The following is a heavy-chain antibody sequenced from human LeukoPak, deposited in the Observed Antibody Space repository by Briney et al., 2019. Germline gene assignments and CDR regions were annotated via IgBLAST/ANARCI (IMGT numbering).Heavy chain of an antibody. D-gene: IGHD3-10*01. CDR3: ARAGWFGELYGPLDY. V-gene: IGHV4-39*07. CDR1: GGSISSSSYY. CDR2: IYYSGST. Sequence: SETLSLTSTVSGGSISSSSYYWGWIRQPPGKGLEWIGSIYYSGSTYYNPSLKSRVTISVDPSKNQFSLKMSSVTAADTAVYYCARAGWFGELYGPLDYWGQGNLVTVSS. J-gene: IGHJ4*02.